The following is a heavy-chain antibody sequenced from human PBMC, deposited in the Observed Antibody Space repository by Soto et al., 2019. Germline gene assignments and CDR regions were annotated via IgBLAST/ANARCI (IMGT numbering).Heavy chain of an antibody. J-gene: IGHJ4*02. V-gene: IGHV4-59*01. CDR3: ARDRGRRSPWYYFDP. Sequence: QVQLQESGPGLVKPSETLSLTCTVSGGSISSYYWSWIRQPPGKGLEWIGYIYYSGSTNYNPSLKSRVTISVDTSKNQFSLKLGSVTAADTAVYYCARDRGRRSPWYYFDPWGQGTLVTVSS. CDR2: IYYSGST. D-gene: IGHD2-8*02. CDR1: GGSISSYY.